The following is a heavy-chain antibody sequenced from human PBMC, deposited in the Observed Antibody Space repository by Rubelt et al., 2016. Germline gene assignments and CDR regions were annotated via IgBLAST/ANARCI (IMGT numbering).Heavy chain of an antibody. CDR3: ASLGIAVAGTFGDFDY. D-gene: IGHD6-19*01. V-gene: IGHV3-23*01. J-gene: IGHJ4*02. Sequence: GKGLEWVSTISDSGGITYYGDSVKGRFTISRDNSKNTLYLQMNSLRAEDTAVYYCASLGIAVAGTFGDFDYWGQGTLVTVSS. CDR2: ISDSGGIT.